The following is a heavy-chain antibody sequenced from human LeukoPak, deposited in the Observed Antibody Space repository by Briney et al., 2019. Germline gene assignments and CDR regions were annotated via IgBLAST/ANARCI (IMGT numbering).Heavy chain of an antibody. CDR1: GGSFSGYY. V-gene: IGHV3-7*01. CDR2: INEDGSER. CDR3: ARDRPITISGVVILP. J-gene: IGHJ5*02. D-gene: IGHD3-3*01. Sequence: ETLSLTCAVYGGSFSGYYWSWIRQPPGKGLEWVANINEDGSERNYVDSVKGRFTISRDNAKNSLYLQMNSLRGDDTAVYYCARDRPITISGVVILPWGQGTLVTVSS.